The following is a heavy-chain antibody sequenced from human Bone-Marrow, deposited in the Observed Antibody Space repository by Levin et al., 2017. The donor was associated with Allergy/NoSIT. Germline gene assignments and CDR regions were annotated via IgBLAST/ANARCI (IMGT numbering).Heavy chain of an antibody. J-gene: IGHJ6*02. CDR3: TRDVYHAMDV. V-gene: IGHV3-74*01. Sequence: GESLKISCAASGFTFRKHWMHWVRQAPGKGLVWVSYINSDGSDTTYADSVKGRFTISRDNAKNTLYLQMNSLRAEDTAVYYCTRDVYHAMDVWGQGTTVTVSS. CDR2: INSDGSDT. CDR1: GFTFRKHW.